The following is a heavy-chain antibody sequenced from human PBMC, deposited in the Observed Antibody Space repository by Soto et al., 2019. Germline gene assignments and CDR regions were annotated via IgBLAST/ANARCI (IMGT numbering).Heavy chain of an antibody. CDR3: ARGSLCMITPFDP. V-gene: IGHV3-53*01. CDR2: IYSGGST. Sequence: EVQLVESGGGLIQPGGSLRLCCAASGFTVSSNYMSWVRQAPGKGLEWVSVIYSGGSTYYADSVKGRFTISRDNSKNTVYLQMNSLRAEDTAVYYCARGSLCMITPFDPWGQGTLVTVSS. D-gene: IGHD3-16*01. CDR1: GFTVSSNY. J-gene: IGHJ5*02.